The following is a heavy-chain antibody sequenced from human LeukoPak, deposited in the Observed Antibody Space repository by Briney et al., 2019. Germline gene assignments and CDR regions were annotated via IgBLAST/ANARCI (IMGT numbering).Heavy chain of an antibody. V-gene: IGHV3-30*02. CDR2: LQYDRTNV. J-gene: IGHJ4*02. CDR1: RFSFSSYG. Sequence: GGSLRLSCAASRFSFSSYGMHWVRQAPGKGLEWVAYLQYDRTNVQYADSVRGRFTISRDNSKNILYLQMNSLRAEDTAVYYCARDLDCSSTSCEKLDYWGQGTLVTVSS. D-gene: IGHD2-2*01. CDR3: ARDLDCSSTSCEKLDY.